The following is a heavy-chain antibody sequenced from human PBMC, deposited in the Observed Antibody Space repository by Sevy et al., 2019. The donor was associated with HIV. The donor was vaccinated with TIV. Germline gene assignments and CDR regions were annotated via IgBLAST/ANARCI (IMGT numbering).Heavy chain of an antibody. Sequence: GGSLRLSCVASGFTFNTYAMSWVRQAPGKGLEWVSAIRGSGSSTYYAAAVQGRFTISRDNSKNTLYLQMNILRAEDTAVYYCAKEALGYNYDTSGSFDYWGQGTLVTVSS. D-gene: IGHD3-22*01. V-gene: IGHV3-23*01. CDR3: AKEALGYNYDTSGSFDY. CDR1: GFTFNTYA. CDR2: IRGSGSST. J-gene: IGHJ4*02.